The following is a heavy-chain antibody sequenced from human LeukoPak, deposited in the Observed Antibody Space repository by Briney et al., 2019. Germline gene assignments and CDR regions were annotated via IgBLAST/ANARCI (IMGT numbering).Heavy chain of an antibody. J-gene: IGHJ4*02. CDR2: IYYSGST. CDR3: ASLGISFWSGYYTYGGSYYFDY. D-gene: IGHD3-3*01. CDR1: GGSISSSSYY. V-gene: IGHV4-39*01. Sequence: SETLSLTCTVSGGSISSSSYYWGWIRQPPGKGLKWIGSIYYSGSTYYNPSLKSRVTISVDTSKNQFSLKLSSVTAADTAVYYCASLGISFWSGYYTYGGSYYFDYWGQGTLVTVSS.